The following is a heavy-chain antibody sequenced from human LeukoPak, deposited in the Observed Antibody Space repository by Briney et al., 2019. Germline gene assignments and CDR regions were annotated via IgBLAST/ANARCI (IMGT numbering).Heavy chain of an antibody. CDR1: GGSISSSSYY. J-gene: IGHJ4*02. V-gene: IGHV4-39*01. CDR2: IYYSGST. D-gene: IGHD3-10*01. Sequence: SETLSLTCTVSGGSISSSSYYWGWIRQPPGKGLEWIGSIYYSGSTYYNPSLKSRVTISVDTSKNQFSLKLSSVTAADTAVYYCAGTTYYYGSGSYLYWGQGTLVTVSS. CDR3: AGTTYYYGSGSYLY.